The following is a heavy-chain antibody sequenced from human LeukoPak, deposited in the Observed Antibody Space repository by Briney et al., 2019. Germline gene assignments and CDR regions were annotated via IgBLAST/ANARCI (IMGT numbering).Heavy chain of an antibody. V-gene: IGHV3-21*04. CDR2: ISSSSSYI. Sequence: PGGSLRLSCAASGFTFSSYSMNWVRQAPGKGLEWVSSISSSSSYIYYADSVKGRFAISRDNAKNSLYLQMNSLRAEDMALYYCAKDSGYSSGWYDYWGQGTLVTVSS. J-gene: IGHJ4*02. CDR1: GFTFSSYS. D-gene: IGHD6-19*01. CDR3: AKDSGYSSGWYDY.